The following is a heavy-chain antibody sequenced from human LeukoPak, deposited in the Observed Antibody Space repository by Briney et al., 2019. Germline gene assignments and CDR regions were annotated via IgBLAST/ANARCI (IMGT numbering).Heavy chain of an antibody. CDR2: IIPIFGTA. D-gene: IGHD3-10*01. CDR3: ASGLEEDFDY. V-gene: IGHV1-69*13. J-gene: IGHJ4*02. CDR1: GYTFTTYY. Sequence: ASVKVSCKASGYTFTTYYIHWVRQAPGQGLEWMGGIIPIFGTANYAQKFQGRVTITADESTSTAYMELSSLRSEDTAVYYCASGLEEDFDYWGQGTLVTVSS.